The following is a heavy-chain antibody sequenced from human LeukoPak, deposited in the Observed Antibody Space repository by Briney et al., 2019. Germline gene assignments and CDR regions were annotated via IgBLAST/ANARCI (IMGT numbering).Heavy chain of an antibody. J-gene: IGHJ4*02. CDR3: VRDFASGSYYNLFDY. CDR2: ISYDGSSQ. D-gene: IGHD3-10*01. CDR1: GFTFSTYA. Sequence: GGSLRLSCAASGFTFSTYAMHWVRQAPGKGLEWVALISYDGSSQYYADSVKGRFTISRDNSKNTLYLQMNSLRAEDTAVYYCVRDFASGSYYNLFDYWGQGTLVTVSS. V-gene: IGHV3-30*03.